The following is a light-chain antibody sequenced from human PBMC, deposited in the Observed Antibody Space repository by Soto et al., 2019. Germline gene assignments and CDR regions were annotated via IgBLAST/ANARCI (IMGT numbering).Light chain of an antibody. V-gene: IGLV2-14*01. J-gene: IGLJ2*01. CDR3: SSDTSSNTVV. CDR1: SSDVGGYNY. Sequence: QSALTQPASVSGSPGQSITISCTGTSSDVGGYNYVSWYQQHPGKAPKLMIYEVSNRPSGVSNRFSGSKSGNTASLTISGLQAEDEADYYCSSDTSSNTVVFGAGTKLTVL. CDR2: EVS.